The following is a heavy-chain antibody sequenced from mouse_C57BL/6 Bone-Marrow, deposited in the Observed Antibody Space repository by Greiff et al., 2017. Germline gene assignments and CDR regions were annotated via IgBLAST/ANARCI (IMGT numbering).Heavy chain of an antibody. Sequence: QVQLQQPGAELVRPGSSVKLSCKASGYTFTSYCMDWVKQRPGQGLEWIGNIYPSDSETHYNQKFKDKATFTVDKSSSTAYMQLRSLTSADSAVSYYARLRGWGFDYWGQGTTLTVSS. CDR1: GYTFTSYC. V-gene: IGHV1-61*01. J-gene: IGHJ2*01. CDR3: ARLRGWGFDY. CDR2: IYPSDSET.